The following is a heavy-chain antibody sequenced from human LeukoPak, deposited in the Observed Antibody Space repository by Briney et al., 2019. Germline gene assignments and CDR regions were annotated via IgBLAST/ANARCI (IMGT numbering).Heavy chain of an antibody. V-gene: IGHV1-2*02. CDR2: INPKSGDT. CDR3: ATPRVYDSTGYFAFDI. D-gene: IGHD3-22*01. J-gene: IGHJ3*02. CDR1: GYIFSDYY. Sequence: GASVKVSCKASGYIFSDYYIHWVRQAPGQGLEWMGWINPKSGDTKYAQKFQDRVTMTRDTSIRTAYMELSKLTSEGTAMFYCATPRVYDSTGYFAFDIWGQGTMVIVSS.